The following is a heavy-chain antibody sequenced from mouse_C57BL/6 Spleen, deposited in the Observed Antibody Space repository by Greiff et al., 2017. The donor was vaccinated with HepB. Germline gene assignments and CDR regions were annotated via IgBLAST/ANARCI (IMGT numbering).Heavy chain of an antibody. Sequence: QVQLKQPGAELVKPGASVKLSCKASGYTFTSYWMHWVKQRPGRGLEWIGRIDPNSGGTKYNEKFKSKATLTVDKPSSTAYMQLSSLTSEDSAVYYCARLDFYDGYYPYAMDYWGQGTSVTVSS. J-gene: IGHJ4*01. V-gene: IGHV1-72*01. CDR3: ARLDFYDGYYPYAMDY. CDR1: GYTFTSYW. D-gene: IGHD2-3*01. CDR2: IDPNSGGT.